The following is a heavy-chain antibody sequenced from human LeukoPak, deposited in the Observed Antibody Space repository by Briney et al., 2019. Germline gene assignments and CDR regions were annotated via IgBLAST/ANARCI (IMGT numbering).Heavy chain of an antibody. CDR2: IYPVDSDT. CDR1: GYTFSSYW. D-gene: IGHD3-22*01. Sequence: GESLKISCKGSGYTFSSYWIGWVRQMPGKGLEWIGIIYPVDSDTRYSPSFQGQVTISADKSISTAYLQWSSLEASDTAMYFCARLPKFDSSGPYSRTFDYWGQGTLVTVSS. CDR3: ARLPKFDSSGPYSRTFDY. V-gene: IGHV5-51*01. J-gene: IGHJ4*02.